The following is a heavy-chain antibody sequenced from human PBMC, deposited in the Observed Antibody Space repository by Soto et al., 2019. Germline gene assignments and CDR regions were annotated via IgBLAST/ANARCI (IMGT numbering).Heavy chain of an antibody. CDR3: APYYYDSSGYYSDAFDI. V-gene: IGHV3-48*03. CDR1: GFTFSSYE. J-gene: IGHJ3*02. Sequence: PGGSLRLSCAASGFTFSSYEMNWARQAPGKGLEWVSYISSSGSTIYYADSVKGRFTISRDNAKNSLYLQMNSLRAEDTAVYYCAPYYYDSSGYYSDAFDIWGQGTMVTVSS. CDR2: ISSSGSTI. D-gene: IGHD3-22*01.